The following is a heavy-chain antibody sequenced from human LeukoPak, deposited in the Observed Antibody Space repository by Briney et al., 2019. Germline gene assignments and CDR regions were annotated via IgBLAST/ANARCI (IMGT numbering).Heavy chain of an antibody. D-gene: IGHD6-25*01. J-gene: IGHJ4*02. CDR3: ARPGGRIAASRSYFDY. Sequence: SETLSLTCAVYGGSFSDYYWSWIRQPPGKGLEWIGEINHSGSTNYNPSLKSRVTISVDTSKNQFSLKLSSVTAADTAVYYCARPGGRIAASRSYFDYWGQGTLVTVSS. CDR2: INHSGST. CDR1: GGSFSDYY. V-gene: IGHV4-34*01.